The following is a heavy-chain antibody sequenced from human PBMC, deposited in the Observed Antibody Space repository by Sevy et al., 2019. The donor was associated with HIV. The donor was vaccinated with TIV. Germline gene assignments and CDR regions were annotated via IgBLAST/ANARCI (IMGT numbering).Heavy chain of an antibody. J-gene: IGHJ4*02. CDR1: GFTFSNYG. D-gene: IGHD6-19*01. CDR3: AKDFEKDWLKYYFDL. Sequence: GGSLRLSCAASGFTFSNYGMHWVRQAPGKGLDWLAVISYDGTVEYHADSGKGRFTSSRDNSKNTMYLQINSLRADDTSIYYCAKDFEKDWLKYYFDLWGQGTLVTVSS. CDR2: ISYDGTVE. V-gene: IGHV3-30*18.